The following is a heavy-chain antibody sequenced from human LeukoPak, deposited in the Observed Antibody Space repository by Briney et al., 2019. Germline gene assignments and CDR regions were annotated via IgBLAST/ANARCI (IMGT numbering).Heavy chain of an antibody. CDR2: ISSSSSYI. V-gene: IGHV3-21*01. CDR3: ARCHYYGSGSYSNIPDYYYMDV. D-gene: IGHD3-10*01. Sequence: GGSLRLSCAASGFTFSSYSMNWVRQAPGKGLEWVSSISSSSSYIYYADSVKGRFTISRDNAKNSLYLQMNSLRAEDTAVYHCARCHYYGSGSYSNIPDYYYMDVWGKGTTVTVSS. CDR1: GFTFSSYS. J-gene: IGHJ6*03.